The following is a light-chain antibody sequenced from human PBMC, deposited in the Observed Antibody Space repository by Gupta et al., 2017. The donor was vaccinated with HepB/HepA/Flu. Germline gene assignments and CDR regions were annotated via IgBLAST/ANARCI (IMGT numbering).Light chain of an antibody. CDR2: DES. CDR3: QVWDNSSDQKV. Sequence: SYVLTQPPSVSVAPGETATITCGGDTIGRKSVHWFQQRPGQAPVLVVYDESDRPSDIPERFSGSNSGNTATLTITRVEAGDEAAYYCQVWDNSSDQKVFGGGTELTVL. CDR1: TIGRKS. V-gene: IGLV3-21*02. J-gene: IGLJ3*02.